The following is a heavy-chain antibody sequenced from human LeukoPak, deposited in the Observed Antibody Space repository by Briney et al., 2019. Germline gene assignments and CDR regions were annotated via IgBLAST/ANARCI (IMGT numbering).Heavy chain of an antibody. CDR2: ISYDGSNK. Sequence: GGSLRLSCAASGFTFSSYAMHWVRQAPGKGLEWVAVISYDGSNKYYADSVKGRFTISRDNSKNTLYLQMNSLRAEDTAVYYCALEGDGYNAPDYWGPGTLVTVSS. V-gene: IGHV3-30-3*01. CDR3: ALEGDGYNAPDY. CDR1: GFTFSSYA. J-gene: IGHJ4*02. D-gene: IGHD5-24*01.